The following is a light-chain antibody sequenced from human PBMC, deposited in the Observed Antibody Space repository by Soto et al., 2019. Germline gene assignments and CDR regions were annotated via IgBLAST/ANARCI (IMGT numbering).Light chain of an antibody. CDR3: QQGHNWPLT. J-gene: IGKJ2*01. V-gene: IGKV3-15*01. Sequence: EIVMTQSPATLSVSPGERATLSCRASQSISTELAWYQQKPGQPPRLLIYSASTTATGVPASFTGSGSGSEFTLTISGLQSEDFAVYYCQQGHNWPLTFGQGTRLEI. CDR1: QSISTE. CDR2: SAS.